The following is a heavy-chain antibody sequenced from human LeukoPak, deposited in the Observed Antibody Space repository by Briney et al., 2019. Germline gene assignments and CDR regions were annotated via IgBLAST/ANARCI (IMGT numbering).Heavy chain of an antibody. J-gene: IGHJ6*02. CDR2: MNPNSGNT. CDR3: AIFCSTSSSCGYGMDV. V-gene: IGHV1-8*02. D-gene: IGHD2-2*01. Sequence: ASVKVSCKASGYTFISYDINWVRQATGQGLEWMGWMNPNSGNTGYAQKFQDRVTMTRDTSISTAYMELSSLRSEDTAVYYRAIFCSTSSSCGYGMDVWGQGTTVTVSS. CDR1: GYTFISYD.